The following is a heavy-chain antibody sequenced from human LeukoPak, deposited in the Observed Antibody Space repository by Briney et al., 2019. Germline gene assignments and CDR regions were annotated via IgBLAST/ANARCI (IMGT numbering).Heavy chain of an antibody. Sequence: GGSLRLSCAASGFTFSSYSMNWVRQGPGKGLVWVSRINGDGSSTTYADSVKGLFTISRDNAKNTVYLQMNSLRAEDTAVYYCARSDGSAYWPYWGQGTLVTVSS. D-gene: IGHD3-22*01. V-gene: IGHV3-74*01. J-gene: IGHJ4*02. CDR3: ARSDGSAYWPY. CDR2: INGDGSST. CDR1: GFTFSSYS.